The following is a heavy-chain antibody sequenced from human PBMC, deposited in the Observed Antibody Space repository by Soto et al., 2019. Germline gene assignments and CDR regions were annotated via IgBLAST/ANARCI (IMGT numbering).Heavy chain of an antibody. D-gene: IGHD3-10*01. V-gene: IGHV3-48*02. Sequence: EVQLVESGGGLVQPGGTLRLSCAASGFTFSSYSMNWVRQAPGKGLEWVSYISGSSRIIYYVDSVKGRFTISRDNAKNSLYLQMNSLRDEDTAVYYCARDRYGSGEFDYWGQGTLVTVSS. CDR3: ARDRYGSGEFDY. CDR1: GFTFSSYS. J-gene: IGHJ4*02. CDR2: ISGSSRII.